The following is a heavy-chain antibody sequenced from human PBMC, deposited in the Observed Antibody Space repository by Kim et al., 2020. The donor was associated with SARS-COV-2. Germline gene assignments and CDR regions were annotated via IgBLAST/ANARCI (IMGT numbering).Heavy chain of an antibody. CDR3: ARVGVFWSGSHRAFDI. J-gene: IGHJ3*02. V-gene: IGHV4-34*01. D-gene: IGHD3-3*01. CDR2: INHSGST. Sequence: SETLSLTCAVYGGSFSGYYWSWIRQPPGKGLEWIGEINHSGSTNYNPSLKSRVTISVDTSKNQFSLKLSSVTAADTAVYYCARVGVFWSGSHRAFDIWGQGTMVTVSS. CDR1: GGSFSGYY.